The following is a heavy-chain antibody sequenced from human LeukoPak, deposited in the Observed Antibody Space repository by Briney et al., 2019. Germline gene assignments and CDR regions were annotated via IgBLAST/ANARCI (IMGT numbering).Heavy chain of an antibody. D-gene: IGHD3-9*01. Sequence: PGGSLRLSCAASGFTFSSYAMSWVRQAPGKGLERVSAISGSGGSTYYADSVKGWFTISRDNSKNTLYLQMNSLRAEDTAVYYCAKGRFSGILTGYNPLDYWGQGTLVTVSS. CDR2: ISGSGGST. J-gene: IGHJ4*02. V-gene: IGHV3-23*01. CDR3: AKGRFSGILTGYNPLDY. CDR1: GFTFSSYA.